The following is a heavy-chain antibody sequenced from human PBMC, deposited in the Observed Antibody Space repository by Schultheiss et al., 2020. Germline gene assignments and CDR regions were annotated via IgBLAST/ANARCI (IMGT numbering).Heavy chain of an antibody. J-gene: IGHJ4*02. CDR1: GFTFSSYG. D-gene: IGHD6-19*01. V-gene: IGHV3-21*01. CDR2: ISSSSSYI. Sequence: GGSLRLSCAASGFTFSSYGMNWVRQAPGKGLEWVSSISSSSSYIYYADSVKGRFTISRDNAKNSLYLQMNSLRAEDTAVYYCARDKRGKSAVAGGDYWGQGTLVTVSS. CDR3: ARDKRGKSAVAGGDY.